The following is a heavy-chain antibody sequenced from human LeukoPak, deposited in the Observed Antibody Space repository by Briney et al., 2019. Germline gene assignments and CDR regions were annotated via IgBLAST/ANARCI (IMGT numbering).Heavy chain of an antibody. CDR2: IIPILGIA. D-gene: IGHD6-13*01. CDR3: GIDSSSWKKPDY. Sequence: GGSVKVSCKASGGTFSSYAISWVRQAPGQGLEWMGRIIPILGIANYAQKFQGRVTITADKSTSTAYMELSSLRSEDTAVYYCGIDSSSWKKPDYWGQGTLVTVSS. V-gene: IGHV1-69*04. CDR1: GGTFSSYA. J-gene: IGHJ4*02.